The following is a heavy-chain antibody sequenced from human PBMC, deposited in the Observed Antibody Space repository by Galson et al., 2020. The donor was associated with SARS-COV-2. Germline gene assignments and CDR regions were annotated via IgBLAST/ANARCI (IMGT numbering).Heavy chain of an antibody. D-gene: IGHD4-17*01. CDR1: GGSISSSNYY. J-gene: IGHJ4*02. Sequence: ETSETLSLTCAVYGGSISSSNYYWGWIRQPPGKVLEWIGSIYYSGSTYYNPSLKSRVTISVDTSKNQFSLKLSSVTAADTAVYYCARQGHTTTVTSFLDYWGQGTLVTVSS. CDR3: ARQGHTTTVTSFLDY. CDR2: IYYSGST. V-gene: IGHV4-39*01.